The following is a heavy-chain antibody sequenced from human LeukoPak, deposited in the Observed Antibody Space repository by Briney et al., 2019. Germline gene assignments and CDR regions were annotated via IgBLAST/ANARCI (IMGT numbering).Heavy chain of an antibody. CDR2: ISAYNGNT. V-gene: IGHV1-18*01. CDR1: GYTFTDYN. CDR3: ARDGGAYCGGDCYPLDN. Sequence: ASVKVSCTASGYTFTDYNFSWVRQAPGQGLEWMGWISAYNGNTNYAQKLQGRVTMTTDTSTSTAYMELRSLRSDDTAVYYCARDGGAYCGGDCYPLDNWGQGALVTVSS. D-gene: IGHD2-21*02. J-gene: IGHJ4*02.